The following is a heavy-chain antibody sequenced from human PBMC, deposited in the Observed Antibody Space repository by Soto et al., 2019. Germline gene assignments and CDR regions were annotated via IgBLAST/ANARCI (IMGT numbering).Heavy chain of an antibody. V-gene: IGHV1-18*01. Sequence: QVHLVHSGAEVKKPGASVKVSCKCSGYTFTSYGIPWVRQAPGQGLEWMGWISAHNDNTDYAQKLQGRVTVTRDTSTSTAYMELRSLRSDDTSVYYCARGRYGDYGGQGALVNVSS. D-gene: IGHD1-1*01. CDR2: ISAHNDNT. J-gene: IGHJ4*02. CDR1: GYTFTSYG. CDR3: ARGRYGDY.